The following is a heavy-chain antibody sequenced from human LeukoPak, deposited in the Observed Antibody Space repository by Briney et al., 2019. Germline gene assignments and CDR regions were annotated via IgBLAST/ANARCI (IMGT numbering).Heavy chain of an antibody. J-gene: IGHJ4*02. CDR1: RFTFSDYY. V-gene: IGHV3-11*01. D-gene: IGHD3-10*01. Sequence: PGGSLRLSCAASRFTFSDYYMSWIRQAPGKGLEWVSYISSSGSTIYYADSVKGRFTISRDNAKNSLYLQMNSLRAEDTAVYYCARVKRGPRSYFDYWGQGTLVTVSS. CDR2: ISSSGSTI. CDR3: ARVKRGPRSYFDY.